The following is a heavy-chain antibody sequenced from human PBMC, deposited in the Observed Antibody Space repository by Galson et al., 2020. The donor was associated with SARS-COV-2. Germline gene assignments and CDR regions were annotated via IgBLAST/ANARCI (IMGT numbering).Heavy chain of an antibody. D-gene: IGHD2-2*01. CDR2: ISTYNDNT. Sequence: ASVKVSCKASGYMFTGYGISWVRQAPGQGLEWMGWISTYNDNTNYAQKLQGRVTMTTDISTKTAYMELRNLRSDDTAVYYCARDLEISCSDTNCYGVIPGHYWGQGSLVTVSS. CDR3: ARDLEISCSDTNCYGVIPGHY. CDR1: GYMFTGYG. V-gene: IGHV1-18*04. J-gene: IGHJ4*02.